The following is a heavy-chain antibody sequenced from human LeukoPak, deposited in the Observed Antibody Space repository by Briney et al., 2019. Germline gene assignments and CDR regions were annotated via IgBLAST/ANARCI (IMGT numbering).Heavy chain of an antibody. CDR2: IYSSGIT. CDR3: ARRGNQFDY. D-gene: IGHD1-14*01. V-gene: IGHV4-4*09. J-gene: IGHJ4*02. CDR1: GDSISSYY. Sequence: SETLSLTCTVPGDSISSYYWSWIRQTPGKGLEWIGYIYSSGITNYIPSLKSRVTISTDTSKNQLSLQLTSVTAADTAVYYCARRGNQFDYWGQGTLVTVSS.